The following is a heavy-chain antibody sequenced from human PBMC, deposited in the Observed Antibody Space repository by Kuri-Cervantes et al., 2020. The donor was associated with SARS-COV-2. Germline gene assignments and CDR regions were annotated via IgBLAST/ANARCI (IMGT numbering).Heavy chain of an antibody. V-gene: IGHV4-30-2*01. CDR1: GGSISSGGYS. CDR3: ARDSGWFGEVNWFDP. Sequence: SQTLSLTCAVSGGSISSGGYSWSWIRQPPGKGLEWIGYIYHSGSTYYNPSLKSRVTISVDTSKNQFSLKLSSVTAADTAVYYCARDSGWFGEVNWFDPWGQGTPVTVSS. D-gene: IGHD3-10*01. CDR2: IYHSGST. J-gene: IGHJ5*02.